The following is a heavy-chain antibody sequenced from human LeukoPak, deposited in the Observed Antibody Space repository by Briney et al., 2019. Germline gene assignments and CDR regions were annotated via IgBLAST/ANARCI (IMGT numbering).Heavy chain of an antibody. D-gene: IGHD4-17*01. CDR1: GFTFSDYY. CDR3: ARRAGEYSHPYDY. V-gene: IGHV3-53*01. J-gene: IGHJ4*02. Sequence: GGSLRLSCAASGFTFSDYYMSWVRQAPGKGLEWVSFIYSGGNTHYSDSVKGRFTISRDNSKNTLYLQMNSLRADDTAVYYCARRAGEYSHPYDYWGQGTLVTVSS. CDR2: IYSGGNT.